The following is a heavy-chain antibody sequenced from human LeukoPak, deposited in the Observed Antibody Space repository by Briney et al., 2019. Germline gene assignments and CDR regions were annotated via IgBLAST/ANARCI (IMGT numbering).Heavy chain of an antibody. Sequence: GASVKVSCKASGYSFTSHYMHWVRQAPGQGLEWMGWISAYNGNTNYAQKLQGRVTMTTDTSTSTAYMELRSLRSDDTAVYYCAREFSSGWSTADYWGQGTLVTVSS. CDR1: GYSFTSHY. CDR2: ISAYNGNT. J-gene: IGHJ4*02. D-gene: IGHD6-19*01. CDR3: AREFSSGWSTADY. V-gene: IGHV1-18*04.